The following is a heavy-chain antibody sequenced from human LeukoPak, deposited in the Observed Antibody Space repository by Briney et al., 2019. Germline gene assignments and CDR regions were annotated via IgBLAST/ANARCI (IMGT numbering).Heavy chain of an antibody. J-gene: IGHJ4*02. D-gene: IGHD4-17*01. CDR2: IRSDGSNK. CDR1: GFTFSSDG. CDR3: AKDSDPVTTRGLFAY. V-gene: IGHV3-30*02. Sequence: PGGSLRLSCAASGFTFSSDGMHWVRQAPGKGLEWVSFIRSDGSNKYYADSVKGRFTISRDNSKNTLYLQMNSLRAEDTAVYYCAKDSDPVTTRGLFAYWGQGTLVTVSS.